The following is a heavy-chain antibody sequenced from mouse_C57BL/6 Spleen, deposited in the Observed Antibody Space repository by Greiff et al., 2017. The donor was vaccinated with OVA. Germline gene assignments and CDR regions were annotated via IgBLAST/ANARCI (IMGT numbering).Heavy chain of an antibody. J-gene: IGHJ4*01. V-gene: IGHV1-82*01. Sequence: VQLQQSGPELVKPGASVKISCKASGYAFSSSWMNWVKQRPGKGLEWIGRIYPGDGDTNYNGKFKGKATLTADKSSSTAYMQLSSLTSEDSAVYFCARESMITTFYYYAMDYWGQGTSVTVSS. CDR2: IYPGDGDT. D-gene: IGHD2-4*01. CDR1: GYAFSSSW. CDR3: ARESMITTFYYYAMDY.